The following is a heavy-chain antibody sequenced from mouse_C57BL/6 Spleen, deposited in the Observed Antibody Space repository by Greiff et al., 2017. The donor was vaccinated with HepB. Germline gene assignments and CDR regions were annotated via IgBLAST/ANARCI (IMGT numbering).Heavy chain of an antibody. V-gene: IGHV1-7*01. CDR2: INPSSGYT. CDR3: ARSYGYDYYAMDY. CDR1: GYTFTCYW. D-gene: IGHD2-2*01. Sequence: QVQLMESGAELAKPGDSVKLSCKASGYTFTCYWMPWVNQRPGQGLEWIGYINPSSGYTKYNQKFKDKTTLSTDKSSSTAYMQLSSLTSEDSAFYYCARSYGYDYYAMDYWGQGTSVTVSS. J-gene: IGHJ4*01.